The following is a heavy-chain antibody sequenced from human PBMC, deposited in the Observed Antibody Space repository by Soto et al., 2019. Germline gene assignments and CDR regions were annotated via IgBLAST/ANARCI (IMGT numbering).Heavy chain of an antibody. V-gene: IGHV3-11*01. CDR3: ARERGIVATGVGYYFDY. D-gene: IGHD5-12*01. CDR1: GFIFGHYY. Sequence: QVQLVESGGDLVKPGGSLRLSCAASGFIFGHYYMSWIRQAPGNGLEWISYITESDDTTFYADSVKGRFTISRDNAQNSLYLQMNRLRVEDTAVYYCARERGIVATGVGYYFDYWGQGTLVTVSS. J-gene: IGHJ4*02. CDR2: ITESDDTT.